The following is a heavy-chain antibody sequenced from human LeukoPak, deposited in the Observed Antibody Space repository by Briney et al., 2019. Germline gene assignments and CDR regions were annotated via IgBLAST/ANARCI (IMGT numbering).Heavy chain of an antibody. CDR3: ARGDTVVTPDFEY. CDR1: GYTFTGYY. D-gene: IGHD4-23*01. CDR2: INPNSGGT. V-gene: IGHV1-2*02. Sequence: AAVKVSCKASGYTFTGYYMHWVRQAPGQGLEWMGWINPNSGGTNYAQKFQGRVTMTRDTSISTAYMELSRLRSDDTAVYYFARGDTVVTPDFEYWGQGTLVTVSS. J-gene: IGHJ4*02.